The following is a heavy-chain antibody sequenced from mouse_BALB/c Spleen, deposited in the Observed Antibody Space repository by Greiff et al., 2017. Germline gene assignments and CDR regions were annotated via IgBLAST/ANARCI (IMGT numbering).Heavy chain of an antibody. CDR2: ISYSGST. D-gene: IGHD2-1*01. CDR1: GYSITSDYA. J-gene: IGHJ2*01. V-gene: IGHV3-2*02. CDR3: ATLYYGNYPSFDY. Sequence: DVQLQESGPGLVKPSQSLSLTCTVTGYSITSDYAWNWIRQFPGNKLEWMGYISYSGSTSYNPSLKSRISITRDTSKNQFFLQLNSVTTEDTATYYCATLYYGNYPSFDYWGQGTTLTVSS.